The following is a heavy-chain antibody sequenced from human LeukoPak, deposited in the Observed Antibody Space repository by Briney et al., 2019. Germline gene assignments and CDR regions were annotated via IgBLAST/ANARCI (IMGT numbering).Heavy chain of an antibody. J-gene: IGHJ6*03. D-gene: IGHD2-2*01. CDR1: GFTFSSYA. V-gene: IGHV3-23*01. CDR2: ISDGGGGT. Sequence: GGSLRLSCAASGFTFSSYAMSWVRQAPGKGLEWVSGISDGGGGTYYADSVKGRSTIAGETSKNTPYQQMTRLRADATALYYGEKEREYQLLQNYYYYFMDVWGKGTTVTVSS. CDR3: EKEREYQLLQNYYYYFMDV.